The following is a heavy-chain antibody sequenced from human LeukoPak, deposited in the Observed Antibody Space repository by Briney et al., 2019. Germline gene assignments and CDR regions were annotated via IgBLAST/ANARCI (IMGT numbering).Heavy chain of an antibody. Sequence: SETLSLTCTVSGGSIGSGGYYWSWIRQHPGRGVEWIGYMCYSGSTYYNPSLKSRVTISVDTSKNQFSLKLSSVTAADTAVYYCARDRVTTVTRYYYYYGMDVWGKGTTVTVSS. CDR3: ARDRVTTVTRYYYYYGMDV. V-gene: IGHV4-31*03. CDR2: MCYSGST. J-gene: IGHJ6*04. CDR1: GGSIGSGGYY. D-gene: IGHD4-17*01.